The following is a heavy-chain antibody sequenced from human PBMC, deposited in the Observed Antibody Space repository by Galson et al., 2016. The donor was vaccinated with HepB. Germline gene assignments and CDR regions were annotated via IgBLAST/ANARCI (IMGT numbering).Heavy chain of an antibody. J-gene: IGHJ4*02. CDR2: ISPYNGDT. V-gene: IGHV1-18*01. CDR1: GYTFTSYSFTTYA. Sequence: SVKVSCKASGYTFTSYSFTTYAINWVRQAPGQGLEWMGWISPYNGDTRYAQNLQGRVTMATDTSTSTAYMELRNLRFDDTAVYYCARDPQYYLDYWGQGTLVTVSS. CDR3: ARDPQYYLDY.